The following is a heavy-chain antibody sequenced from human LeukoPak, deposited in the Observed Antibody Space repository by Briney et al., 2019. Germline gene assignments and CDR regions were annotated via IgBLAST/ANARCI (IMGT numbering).Heavy chain of an antibody. CDR3: AKDEEYYYDSSGYYPLDH. Sequence: PGRSLRLSCAASGFTFSSYGMYWVRQAPGKGLEWVAVISYDGSNKYYGDSVKGRFTISRDNSRNTLFLQMNSLRAEDTAVYYCAKDEEYYYDSSGYYPLDHWGQGALVTVSS. J-gene: IGHJ4*02. D-gene: IGHD3-22*01. CDR2: ISYDGSNK. CDR1: GFTFSSYG. V-gene: IGHV3-30*18.